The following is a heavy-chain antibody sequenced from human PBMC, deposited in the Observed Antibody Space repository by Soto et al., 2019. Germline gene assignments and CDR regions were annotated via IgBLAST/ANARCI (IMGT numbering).Heavy chain of an antibody. D-gene: IGHD1-26*01. CDR2: VYYSGSA. CDR3: ARRPKRGSYSWCFDY. Sequence: QLQLQESGPGLVKHSETLSLTCTVSGGSISSNGYYWGWIRQPPGKGLEWIGSVYYSGSAHYNPSLKSRLTMSVDTSKNQFSLKLISVTAAVTAVYYCARRPKRGSYSWCFDYWGQGTLVSVSS. CDR1: GGSISSNGYY. V-gene: IGHV4-39*01. J-gene: IGHJ4*02.